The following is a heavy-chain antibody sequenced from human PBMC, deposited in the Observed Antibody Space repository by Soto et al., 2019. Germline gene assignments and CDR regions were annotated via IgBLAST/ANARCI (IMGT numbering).Heavy chain of an antibody. CDR1: RFTFSSYA. Sequence: QVQLVESGGGVVQPGRSLRLSCAASRFTFSSYAMHWVRQAPGKGLEWVAVISYDGSNKYYADSVKGRFTISRDNSKNTLYLQMNSLRAEDTAVYYCARDIRQWLVDYWGQGTLVTVSS. V-gene: IGHV3-30-3*01. CDR3: ARDIRQWLVDY. J-gene: IGHJ4*02. CDR2: ISYDGSNK. D-gene: IGHD6-19*01.